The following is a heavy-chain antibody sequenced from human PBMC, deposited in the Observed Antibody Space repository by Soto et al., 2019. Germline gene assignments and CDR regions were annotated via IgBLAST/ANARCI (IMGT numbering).Heavy chain of an antibody. Sequence: GGSLRLSCAAPGFTFSSYAMSWVRQAPGKGLEWVSTISGSGGSTYYADSVKGRFTISRDNSKNTLYLQMNSLRAEDTAVYYCARGLYSGWHYFDYWGQGTLVTVSS. CDR2: ISGSGGST. CDR3: ARGLYSGWHYFDY. V-gene: IGHV3-23*01. D-gene: IGHD5-12*01. J-gene: IGHJ4*02. CDR1: GFTFSSYA.